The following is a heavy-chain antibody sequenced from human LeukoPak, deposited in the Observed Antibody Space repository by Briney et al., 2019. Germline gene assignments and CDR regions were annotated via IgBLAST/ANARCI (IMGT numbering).Heavy chain of an antibody. CDR3: AKRYYDFPLDY. D-gene: IGHD3-3*01. V-gene: IGHV3-23*01. CDR2: ISANGGET. J-gene: IGHJ4*02. Sequence: GGSLRLSCAASGFTFSIYAMDWVRQAPGKGLEWVSSISANGGETHYADSVKGRFTISRDNSKNTLYLQINNPRVEDTAVYYCAKRYYDFPLDYWGQGTLVTVSS. CDR1: GFTFSIYA.